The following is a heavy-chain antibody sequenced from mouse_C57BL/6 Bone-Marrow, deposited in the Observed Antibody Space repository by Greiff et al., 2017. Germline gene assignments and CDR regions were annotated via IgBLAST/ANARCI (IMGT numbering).Heavy chain of an antibody. CDR1: GYTFTSYW. CDR2: IYPGSGST. Sequence: QVQLQQPGAELVKPGASVKMSCKASGYTFTSYWITWVKQRPGQGLEWIGDIYPGSGSTNYNEKFKSKDTLTVDTSSSTAYMQLSSLTSEDSAVYYCARGSGYPYAMDYWGQGTSVTVSS. V-gene: IGHV1-55*01. CDR3: ARGSGYPYAMDY. J-gene: IGHJ4*01. D-gene: IGHD3-2*02.